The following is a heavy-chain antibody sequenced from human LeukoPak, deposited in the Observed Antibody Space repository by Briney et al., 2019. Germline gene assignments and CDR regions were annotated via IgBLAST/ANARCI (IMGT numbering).Heavy chain of an antibody. CDR1: GNSLTDLN. V-gene: IGHV1-24*01. CDR3: ATRSGNFWSGYEN. CDR2: FDPEQAKT. Sequence: ASVKLSCKVSGNSLTDLNIQWVRQAPGKGRECMGGFDPEQAKTVYAENFQGRVIMTEDPSTDTAYMELSSLRSEDTAIYYCATRSGNFWSGYENWGQGTLVIVSS. D-gene: IGHD3-3*01. J-gene: IGHJ4*02.